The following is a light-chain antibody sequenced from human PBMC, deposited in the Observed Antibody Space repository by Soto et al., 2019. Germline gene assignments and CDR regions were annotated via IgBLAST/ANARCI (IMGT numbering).Light chain of an antibody. CDR1: QSISSW. Sequence: DIQMTQSPSTLSASVGDRVTITCRASQSISSWLAWYQQKPGKAPKLLIYDASSLESGVPSRFSGSGSGTEFTLTISSLQPDDFATYYCQHYNSYSPMYTFGQGTKLEIK. J-gene: IGKJ2*01. V-gene: IGKV1-5*01. CDR2: DAS. CDR3: QHYNSYSPMYT.